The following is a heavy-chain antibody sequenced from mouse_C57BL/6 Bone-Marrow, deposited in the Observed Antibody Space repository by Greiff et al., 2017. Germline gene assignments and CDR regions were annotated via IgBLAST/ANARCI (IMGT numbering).Heavy chain of an antibody. CDR1: GFTFSSYA. Sequence: EVKLMESGEGLVKPGGSLKLSCAASGFTFSSYAMSWVRQTPEKRLEWVAYISSGGDYIYYADTVKGRFTISRDNARNTMYLQMSSLKSEDTAMYYCKRDCDGSSDERDAMDDWGQGTSVTVSA. CDR3: KRDCDGSSDERDAMDD. D-gene: IGHD1-1*01. CDR2: ISSGGDYI. V-gene: IGHV5-9-1*02. J-gene: IGHJ4*01.